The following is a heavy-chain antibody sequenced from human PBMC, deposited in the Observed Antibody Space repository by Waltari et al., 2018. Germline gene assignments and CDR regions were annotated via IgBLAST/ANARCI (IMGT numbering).Heavy chain of an antibody. CDR3: ARHGRVVDVVVVVAATLIDY. D-gene: IGHD2-15*01. J-gene: IGHJ4*02. V-gene: IGHV4-39*01. Sequence: QLQLQESGPGLVKPSETLSLTCTVSGGSIRSSTYYWGWIRQAPGKGLEWIGSIYESGSIYYNPSLNSRASLSVDTSKNQFSLQLSSVTAADTAVYYCARHGRVVDVVVVVAATLIDYWGQGTLVTVSS. CDR2: IYESGSI. CDR1: GGSIRSSTYY.